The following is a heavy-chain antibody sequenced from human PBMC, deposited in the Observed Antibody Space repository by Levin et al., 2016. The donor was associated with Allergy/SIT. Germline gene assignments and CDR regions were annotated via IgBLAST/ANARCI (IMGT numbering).Heavy chain of an antibody. V-gene: IGHV3-15*01. CDR2: IKSNTDGGTT. Sequence: GGSLRLSCAASGFTFSNAWMSWVRQAPGKGLEWVGRIKSNTDGGTTDYAAPVKDRFTISRDDSKNTLYLQMNSLKTEDTAVYYCTTALYYYSDGRPDYWGQGTLVTVSS. CDR1: GFTFSNAW. CDR3: TTALYYYSDGRPDY. J-gene: IGHJ4*02. D-gene: IGHD3-22*01.